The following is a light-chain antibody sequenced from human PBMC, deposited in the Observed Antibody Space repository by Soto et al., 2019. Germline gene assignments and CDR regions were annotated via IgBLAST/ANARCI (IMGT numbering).Light chain of an antibody. CDR2: GAS. CDR1: QSVTSSF. V-gene: IGKV3-20*01. CDR3: QQYGISPWT. Sequence: EIVLTQSPGTLSLSLGERATLSCRASQSVTSSFLAWYQQKPGQAPRLLIYGASSRATGIPDRFSGSGSGTDFTLTISRLEPEDCAVYYCQQYGISPWTFGQGTKVEIK. J-gene: IGKJ1*01.